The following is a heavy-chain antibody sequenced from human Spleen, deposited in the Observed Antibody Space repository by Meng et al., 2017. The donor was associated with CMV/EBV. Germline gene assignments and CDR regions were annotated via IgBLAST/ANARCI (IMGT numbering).Heavy chain of an antibody. D-gene: IGHD3-3*01. CDR1: GGSFSGYY. CDR3: ARAAQHGSIFGVVIIGPQRWFDP. V-gene: IGHV4-34*01. CDR2: INHSGST. Sequence: SQTLSLTCAVYGGSFSGYYWSWIRQPPGKGLEWIGEINHSGSTNYNPSLKSRVTISVDTSKNQFSLKLSSVTAADTAVYYCARAAQHGSIFGVVIIGPQRWFDPWGQGTRVTVSS. J-gene: IGHJ5*02.